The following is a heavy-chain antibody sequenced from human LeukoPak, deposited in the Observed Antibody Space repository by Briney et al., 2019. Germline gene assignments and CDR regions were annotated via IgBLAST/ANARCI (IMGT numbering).Heavy chain of an antibody. V-gene: IGHV5-51*01. CDR3: ATPKRWGYEANDFDI. Sequence: GESLKISCKGFGYSFTSYWVGWVRQMPGKGLEWMGIIYPGDSDTRYSPSFQGQVTISADKSISTAYLQWSSLKASDTATCYCATPKRWGYEANDFDIWGQGTLVTVSS. D-gene: IGHD5-12*01. J-gene: IGHJ4*02. CDR2: IYPGDSDT. CDR1: GYSFTSYW.